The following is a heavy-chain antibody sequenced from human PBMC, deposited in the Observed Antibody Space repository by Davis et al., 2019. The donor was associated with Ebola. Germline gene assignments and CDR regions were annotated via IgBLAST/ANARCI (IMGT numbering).Heavy chain of an antibody. V-gene: IGHV3-30*04. CDR3: ARKTFFQH. Sequence: GESLKISCAASGFTFSSYAMHWVRQAPGKGLEWVAVISYDGSNKYYADSVKGRFTISRDNSKNTLYLQINSLRAEDTAVYYCARKTFFQHWGQGTLVTVSS. J-gene: IGHJ1*01. CDR1: GFTFSSYA. CDR2: ISYDGSNK.